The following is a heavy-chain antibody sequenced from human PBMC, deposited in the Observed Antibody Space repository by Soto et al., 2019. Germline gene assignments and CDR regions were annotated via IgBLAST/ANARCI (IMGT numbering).Heavy chain of an antibody. CDR1: GGSFSGYY. V-gene: IGHV4-34*01. D-gene: IGHD7-27*01. CDR2: IYYSGST. J-gene: IGHJ4*02. Sequence: SETLSLTCAVYGGSFSGYYWSWIRQPPGKGLEWIGSIYYSGSTYYNPSLKSRVTISVDTSKNQFSLKLSSVTAADTAIYYCTRANWYSEYWGQGTLVTVSS. CDR3: TRANWYSEY.